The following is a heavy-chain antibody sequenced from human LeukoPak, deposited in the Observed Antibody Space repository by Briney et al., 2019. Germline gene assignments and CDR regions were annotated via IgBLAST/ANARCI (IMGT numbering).Heavy chain of an antibody. J-gene: IGHJ3*02. Sequence: ASVKVSCKASGYTFTSYGISWVRQAPGQGLEWMGWFSAYNGNTNYAQKLQGRVTMTKDTSTSTAYMELRSLKSDDRAVYYCARDPGNDAFDIWGQGTMVTVSS. CDR1: GYTFTSYG. V-gene: IGHV1-18*01. CDR2: FSAYNGNT. D-gene: IGHD4-23*01. CDR3: ARDPGNDAFDI.